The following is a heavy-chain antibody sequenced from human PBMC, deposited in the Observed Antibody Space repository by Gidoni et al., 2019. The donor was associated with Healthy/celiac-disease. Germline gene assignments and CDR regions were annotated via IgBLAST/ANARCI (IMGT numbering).Heavy chain of an antibody. J-gene: IGHJ4*02. V-gene: IGHV3-30*03. D-gene: IGHD3-22*01. CDR3: ARRMDYYDSRDEENSYFDY. CDR1: GLTFSSSG. Sequence: QVQMVESGGGVVQPGRSLRLSCAASGLTFSSSGMHWVRQAPGKGLGWVAVISYDGSNKYYADSVKGRFTISRDNSKNTLYLQMNSLRAEDTAVYYCARRMDYYDSRDEENSYFDYWGQGTLVTVSS. CDR2: ISYDGSNK.